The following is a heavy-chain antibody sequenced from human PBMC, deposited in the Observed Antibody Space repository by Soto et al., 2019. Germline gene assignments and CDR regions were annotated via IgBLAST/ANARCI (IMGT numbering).Heavy chain of an antibody. Sequence: QVQLQESGPGLVKPSQTLSLTCTVTGGSVSSCDCYWSWIRQYPGKGLEWIGYVYYSGGTYYNPSLKSRATISLDTSKNQFSPNLSSVTAADTAVYYCARDSGVAAAIDFWGQGTLVTVSS. J-gene: IGHJ4*02. CDR2: VYYSGGT. V-gene: IGHV4-31*03. D-gene: IGHD6-19*01. CDR3: ARDSGVAAAIDF. CDR1: GGSVSSCDCY.